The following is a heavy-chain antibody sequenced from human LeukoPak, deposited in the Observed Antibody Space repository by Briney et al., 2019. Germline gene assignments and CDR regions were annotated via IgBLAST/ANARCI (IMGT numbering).Heavy chain of an antibody. J-gene: IGHJ4*02. Sequence: TGGSLRLSCAASGFTVSSYSMNWVRQVPGKGLEWVSHISSSGSMIWYGESVKGRFTISRGSAKNSLHLQMNSLRAEDTAVYYCARDPESNWGWDLDYWGQGTLVTVSS. CDR2: ISSSGSMI. D-gene: IGHD7-27*01. CDR1: GFTVSSYS. V-gene: IGHV3-48*01. CDR3: ARDPESNWGWDLDY.